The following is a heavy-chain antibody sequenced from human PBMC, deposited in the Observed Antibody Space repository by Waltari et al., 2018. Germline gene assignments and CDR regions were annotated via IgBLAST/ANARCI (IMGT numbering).Heavy chain of an antibody. CDR3: ARAPPRYCSSTSCYKAGFDP. D-gene: IGHD2-2*01. Sequence: QVQLQQWGAGLLKPSETLSLTCAVYGGSFSGYYWSWIRQPPGKGLEWIGEINHSGSTNYNPSLKSRFTISVDTSKNQFSLKLSSVTAADTAVYYCARAPPRYCSSTSCYKAGFDPWGQGTLVTVSS. V-gene: IGHV4-34*01. CDR2: INHSGST. J-gene: IGHJ5*02. CDR1: GGSFSGYY.